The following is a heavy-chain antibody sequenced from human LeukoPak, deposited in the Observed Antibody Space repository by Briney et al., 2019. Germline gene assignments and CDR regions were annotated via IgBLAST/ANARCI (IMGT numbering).Heavy chain of an antibody. CDR1: GFTFSSYW. CDR2: INSDGSST. J-gene: IGHJ4*02. CDR3: VQSSPTIDY. D-gene: IGHD5-12*01. V-gene: IGHV3-74*01. Sequence: GGSLRLSCSGSGFTFSSYWMHWVRHAPGKGLVWVSRINSDGSSTTYADSVKGRFTISRDNAKNTMYLQMNSLRVEDTAVYYCVQSSPTIDYWGQGTLVTVSS.